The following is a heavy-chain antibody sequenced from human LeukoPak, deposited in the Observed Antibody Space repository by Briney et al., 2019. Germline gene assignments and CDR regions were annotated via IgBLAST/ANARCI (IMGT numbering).Heavy chain of an antibody. D-gene: IGHD6-19*01. V-gene: IGHV3-21*04. CDR3: AKDSSGWYHWFDP. CDR2: ISSSSSYI. Sequence: GGSLRLSCAASGFTFSSYSMNWVRQAPGKGLEWVSSISSSSSYIYYADSVKGRFTISRDNAKNSLYLQMNSLRAEDTAVYYCAKDSSGWYHWFDPWGQGTLVSVSS. CDR1: GFTFSSYS. J-gene: IGHJ5*02.